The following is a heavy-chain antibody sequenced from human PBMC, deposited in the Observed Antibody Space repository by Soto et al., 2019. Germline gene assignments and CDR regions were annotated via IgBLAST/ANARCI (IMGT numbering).Heavy chain of an antibody. J-gene: IGHJ4*02. CDR3: ARSTFSSSSPIDS. V-gene: IGHV3-21*01. CDR2: ISTSSIYI. D-gene: IGHD6-6*01. Sequence: GGSLRLSCAASGFAFSSYNMNWVSQAPRKGLEWVSSISTSSIYIYYADSVKGRFTVSRDNAKSSLYLQMNSLRAEDTAVYDCARSTFSSSSPIDSWGQGTLVTVSS. CDR1: GFAFSSYN.